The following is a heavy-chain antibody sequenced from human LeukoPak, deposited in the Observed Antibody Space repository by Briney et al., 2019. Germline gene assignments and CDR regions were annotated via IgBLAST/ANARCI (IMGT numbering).Heavy chain of an antibody. Sequence: SETLSLTCTVSGGSITSYYWSWIRQSPGKGLEWIGYIYKSGSTNYNPSLKSRVTISEDTSKNQFSLKLSSVTAAGTAVYYCARGFERGYSYGYAVWGQGTLVTVSS. CDR3: ARGFERGYSYGYAV. CDR1: GGSITSYY. V-gene: IGHV4-59*01. CDR2: IYKSGST. D-gene: IGHD5-18*01. J-gene: IGHJ4*02.